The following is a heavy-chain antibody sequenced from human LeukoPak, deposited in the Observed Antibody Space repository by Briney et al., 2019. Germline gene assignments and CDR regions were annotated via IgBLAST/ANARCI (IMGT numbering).Heavy chain of an antibody. CDR2: IYYSGST. V-gene: IGHV4-39*07. D-gene: IGHD2-21*02. CDR3: ARAQTIVVVTASRYFDY. J-gene: IGHJ4*02. CDR1: GGSISSSSYY. Sequence: SETLSLTCTVSGGSISSSSYYWGWIRRPPGKGLEWIGSIYYSGSTYYNPSLKSRVTISVDTSKNQFSLKLSSVTAADTAVYYCARAQTIVVVTASRYFDYWGQGTLVTVSS.